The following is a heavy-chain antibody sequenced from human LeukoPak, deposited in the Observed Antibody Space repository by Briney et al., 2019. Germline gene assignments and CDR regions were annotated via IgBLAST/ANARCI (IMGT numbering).Heavy chain of an antibody. CDR3: AREKGYGDYGDAFDI. CDR1: GFTFSSYE. V-gene: IGHV3-48*03. Sequence: GGSLRLSCAASGFTFSSYEMNWVRQAPGKGLEWVSYISSSGSTIYYADSVKGRFTISRDNAKISLYLQMNSLRAEDTAVYYCAREKGYGDYGDAFDIWGQGTMVTVSS. J-gene: IGHJ3*02. CDR2: ISSSGSTI. D-gene: IGHD4-17*01.